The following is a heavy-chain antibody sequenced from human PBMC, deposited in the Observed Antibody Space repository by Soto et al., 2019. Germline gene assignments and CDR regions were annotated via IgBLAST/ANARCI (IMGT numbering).Heavy chain of an antibody. J-gene: IGHJ4*02. CDR3: ARGSYGYSYYFDF. CDR1: GFTFSRYT. V-gene: IGHV3-23*01. CDR2: ISGSGEST. D-gene: IGHD5-18*01. Sequence: EVQLLESGGGLVQPGGSLRLSCAASGFTFSRYTMSWVRQAPGKGLEWVSGISGSGESTYYADSVKGRFTISRDNSQNPLYLQMNSLRAEDTAIYYCARGSYGYSYYFDFWGQGTLVTVSS.